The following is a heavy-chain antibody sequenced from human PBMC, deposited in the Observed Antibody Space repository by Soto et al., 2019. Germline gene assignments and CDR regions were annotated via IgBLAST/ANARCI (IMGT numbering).Heavy chain of an antibody. CDR2: INPNSGGT. V-gene: IGHV1-2*02. J-gene: IGHJ5*02. CDR1: GYTFTGYY. D-gene: IGHD2-21*02. CDR3: AREGLLFDHPPFDP. Sequence: ASVKVSCKASGYTFTGYYMHWVRQAPGQGLEWMGWINPNSGGTNYAQKFQGRVTMTRDTSISTAYMELSRLRSDDTAVYYCAREGLLFDHPPFDPWGQGTLVTVSS.